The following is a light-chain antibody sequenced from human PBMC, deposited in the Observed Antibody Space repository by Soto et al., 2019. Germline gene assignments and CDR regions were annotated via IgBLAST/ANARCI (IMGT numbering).Light chain of an antibody. J-gene: IGKJ4*01. V-gene: IGKV4-1*01. Sequence: DIVMTQSPDSLAVSLGERATINCKSSQSVLYSSNNKNYLAWYQQKPGQPPKLLIYWESTRESGVPDRFSGXXXXXXXXXXXXXXXXXXXTVYYCQQYYSTPSFGGGTKVEIK. CDR1: QSVLYSSNNKNY. CDR3: QQYYSTPS. CDR2: WES.